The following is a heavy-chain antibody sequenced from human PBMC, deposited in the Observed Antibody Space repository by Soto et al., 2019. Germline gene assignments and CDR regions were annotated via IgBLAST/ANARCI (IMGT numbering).Heavy chain of an antibody. Sequence: GASVKVSCEASGYTFTSYDINWVRQATGQGLEWMGWMNPNSGNTGYAQKFQGRVTMTRNTSISTAYMELSSLRSEDTAVYYCARVNCGYLYYYYYGMDVWGQGTTVTVSS. CDR2: MNPNSGNT. J-gene: IGHJ6*02. CDR1: GYTFTSYD. D-gene: IGHD5-12*01. CDR3: ARVNCGYLYYYYYGMDV. V-gene: IGHV1-8*01.